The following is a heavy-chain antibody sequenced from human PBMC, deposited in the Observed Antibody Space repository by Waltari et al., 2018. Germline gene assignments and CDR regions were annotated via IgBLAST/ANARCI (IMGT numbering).Heavy chain of an antibody. D-gene: IGHD3-10*02. V-gene: IGHV3-7*04. CDR2: IKQDGSEK. Sequence: EVQLVESGGGLVQPGGSLRLSCVASGFTFISYFMSWRRQAPGKGLEWVDSIKQDGSEKYYVDSVKGRFTISRDNAENSLSLQMNSLRAEDTAVYYCARYVRPIYYMDVWGKGTTVTVSS. CDR3: ARYVRPIYYMDV. J-gene: IGHJ6*03. CDR1: GFTFISYF.